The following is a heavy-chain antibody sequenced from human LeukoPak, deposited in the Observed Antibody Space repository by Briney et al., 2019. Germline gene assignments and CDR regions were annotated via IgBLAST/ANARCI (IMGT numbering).Heavy chain of an antibody. D-gene: IGHD2-2*01. CDR3: AKVSRYCSSTSCQNDY. J-gene: IGHJ4*02. Sequence: GGSLRLSCAASGFTFSSYAMSWVRQAPGKGLEWVSAISGSGGSTYYADSVKGRFTISRDNSKNTLYLQMNSLRAEDTAVYYCAKVSRYCSSTSCQNDYWGQGTLVTVSS. CDR1: GFTFSSYA. CDR2: ISGSGGST. V-gene: IGHV3-23*01.